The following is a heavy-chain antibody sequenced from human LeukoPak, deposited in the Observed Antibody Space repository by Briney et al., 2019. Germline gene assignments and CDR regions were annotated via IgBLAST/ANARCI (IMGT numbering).Heavy chain of an antibody. CDR3: ARQRVDFWSGYYPHFDY. D-gene: IGHD3-3*01. V-gene: IGHV4-39*01. CDR1: GGSISSSSYY. Sequence: RPSETLSLTCTVSGGSISSSSYYWGWIRQPPGKGLEWIGSIYYSGSTYYNPSLKSRVTISVDTSKNQFSPKLSSVTAADTAVYYCARQRVDFWSGYYPHFDYWGQGTLVTVSS. J-gene: IGHJ4*02. CDR2: IYYSGST.